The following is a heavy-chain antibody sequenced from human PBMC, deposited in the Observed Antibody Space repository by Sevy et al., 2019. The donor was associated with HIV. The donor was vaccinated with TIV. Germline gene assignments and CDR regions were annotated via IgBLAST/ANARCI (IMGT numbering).Heavy chain of an antibody. J-gene: IGHJ4*02. D-gene: IGHD6-25*01. V-gene: IGHV3-11*01. CDR2: ISSSGSTI. CDR3: ARDRSAAHFDY. Sequence: GGSLRLSCAASGFTFSDHFMTWIRQAPGKGLEWVSYISSSGSTIYYADSVKGRFTISRDNAKNSLYLQMNSLGAEDKAVYYGARDRSAAHFDYWGQGTMVTVSS. CDR1: GFTFSDHF.